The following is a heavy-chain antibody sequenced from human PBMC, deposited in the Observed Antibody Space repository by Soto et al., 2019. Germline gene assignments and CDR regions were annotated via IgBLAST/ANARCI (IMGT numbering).Heavy chain of an antibody. CDR2: ISGSGGST. J-gene: IGHJ4*02. CDR1: GFTFSSYA. V-gene: IGHV3-23*01. D-gene: IGHD3-22*01. Sequence: EVQLLESGGGLVQPGGSLRLSCAASGFTFSSYAMSWVRQAPGKGLEWVSAISGSGGSTYYADSVKGRFTISRDNSKNTLYMQMNSLRAEDTAVYYCAKGHSSGYYYVGYFDYWGQGTLVTVSS. CDR3: AKGHSSGYYYVGYFDY.